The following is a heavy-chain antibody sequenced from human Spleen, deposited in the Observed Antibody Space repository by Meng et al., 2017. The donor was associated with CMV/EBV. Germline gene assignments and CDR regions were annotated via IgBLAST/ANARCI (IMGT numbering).Heavy chain of an antibody. Sequence: LTCAFSGFSLSSNGMCGSWVRQAPGKGLEWGSGINGKGRSIGYADSVKGRFSISRDNAKNSLYLQMNSPRDEDTALYYRGGSSGYYSYPDYWGQGTLVTVSS. D-gene: IGHD3-22*01. J-gene: IGHJ4*02. CDR1: GFSLSSNG. V-gene: IGHV3-20*04. CDR2: INGKGRSI. CDR3: GGSSGYYSYPDY.